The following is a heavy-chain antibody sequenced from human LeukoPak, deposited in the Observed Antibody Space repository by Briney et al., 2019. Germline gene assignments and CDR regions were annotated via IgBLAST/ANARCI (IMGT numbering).Heavy chain of an antibody. CDR2: IDTNGST. D-gene: IGHD1-26*01. J-gene: IGHJ5*02. CDR3: ATTTKLAWCDP. Sequence: SETLSLTCTVSGASITTYYWSWIRQPPGKGLEWIGYIDTNGSTNYNPSLKSRVTISVDTSKNQFSLKLSSVTAADTAVYYCATTTKLAWCDPWGQGTLVNVSS. CDR1: GASITTYY. V-gene: IGHV4-4*09.